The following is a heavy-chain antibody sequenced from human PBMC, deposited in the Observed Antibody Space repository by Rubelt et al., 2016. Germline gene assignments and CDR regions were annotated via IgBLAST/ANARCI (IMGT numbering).Heavy chain of an antibody. V-gene: IGHV4-59*01. Sequence: QVQLQESGPGLVKPSETLSLTCTVSGGSISSYYWSWIRQPPGKGLEWIGYIYYSGSTNYNPSLKSRVTISVDTSKNRFSLRLGSVTAADTAVYYCARALPRMGMDVWGQGTTVTVSS. CDR2: IYYSGST. CDR3: ARALPRMGMDV. J-gene: IGHJ6*02. CDR1: GGSISSYY.